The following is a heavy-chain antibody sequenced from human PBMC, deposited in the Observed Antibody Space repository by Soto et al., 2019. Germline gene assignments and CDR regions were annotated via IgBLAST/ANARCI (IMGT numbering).Heavy chain of an antibody. J-gene: IGHJ6*02. CDR1: GFTFSSYG. V-gene: IGHV3-30*18. CDR2: ISYDGSKK. Sequence: LRLSCAASGFTFSSYGMHWVRHAQGKGLEWVSVISYDGSKKYYADSVKGRFTIPRDNSKNTLYLQMSSLRAEDTAVYYCVKDGSSGWPYYYGMDVWGQGTTVTVSS. CDR3: VKDGSSGWPYYYGMDV. D-gene: IGHD6-19*01.